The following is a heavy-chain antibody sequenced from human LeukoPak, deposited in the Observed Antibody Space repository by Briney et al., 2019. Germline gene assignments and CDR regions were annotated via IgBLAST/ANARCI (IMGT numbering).Heavy chain of an antibody. CDR2: MNPNSGNT. J-gene: IGHJ6*02. D-gene: IGHD3-10*01. V-gene: IGHV1-8*01. Sequence: ASVKVSCKASGYTFTSYDINWVRQATGQGLEWMGWMNPNSGNTGYAQKFQGRVTMTRNTSISTAYMELSSLRSEDTAVYYCASGITMVRGVINYYYYYGMDVWGQGTTVTVSS. CDR3: ASGITMVRGVINYYYYYGMDV. CDR1: GYTFTSYD.